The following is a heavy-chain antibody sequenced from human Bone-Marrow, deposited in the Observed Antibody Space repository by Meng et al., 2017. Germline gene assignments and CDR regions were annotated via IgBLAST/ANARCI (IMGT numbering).Heavy chain of an antibody. Sequence: GGSLRLSCAASGFTFSNYGMHWVRQAPGKGLEWVAVIYYDGSNRYYADSVKGRFTISRDNSKNTLYLQMNSLRAEDTAVYYCATYNWETGYWGQGTLVTVSS. CDR1: GFTFSNYG. D-gene: IGHD1-20*01. CDR2: IYYDGSNR. V-gene: IGHV3-33*01. CDR3: ATYNWETGY. J-gene: IGHJ4*02.